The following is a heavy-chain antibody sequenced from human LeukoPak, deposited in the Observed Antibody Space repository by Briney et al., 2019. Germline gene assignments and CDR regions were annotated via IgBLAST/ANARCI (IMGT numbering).Heavy chain of an antibody. CDR1: GFSFNSFE. J-gene: IGHJ4*02. D-gene: IGHD1-20*01. V-gene: IGHV3-48*03. Sequence: PGGSLRLSCAASGFSFNSFEMSWVRQAPGKGLEWVSYISSSGSTIYYADSVKGRFTISRDNAKNSLYLQMNSLRAEDTAVYYCARDPPFIIGTTFFDYWGQGTLVTVSS. CDR2: ISSSGSTI. CDR3: ARDPPFIIGTTFFDY.